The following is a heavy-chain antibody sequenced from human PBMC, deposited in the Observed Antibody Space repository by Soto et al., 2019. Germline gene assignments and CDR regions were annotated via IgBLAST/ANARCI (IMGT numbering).Heavy chain of an antibody. CDR1: GCSLSDYG. CDR2: LSYDGDKE. J-gene: IGHJ4*02. V-gene: IGHV3-30*18. Sequence: QVQLEESGGNVVQPGRSLRLSCAASGCSLSDYGMHWVRQAPGKGLESVALLSYDGDKEYYADSVKGRFTISRDNSKNTVFLQMNSLRPEDTAVYYCGKDLMGEQWLGVMHYWGQGTLVTVSS. CDR3: GKDLMGEQWLGVMHY. D-gene: IGHD6-19*01.